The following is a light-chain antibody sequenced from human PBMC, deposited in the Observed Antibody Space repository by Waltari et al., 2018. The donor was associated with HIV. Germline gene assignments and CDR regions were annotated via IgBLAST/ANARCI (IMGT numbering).Light chain of an antibody. Sequence: QSVLTQPPSASGTPGQRVTISCSGSSSNIGRNTVNWYQQLPGTAPKLPIHSNNHRPSGFPDRFSGSKSCTSASLAISGLQSEDEADYYCATWDDRLNGVVFGGGTKLTVL. CDR3: ATWDDRLNGVV. V-gene: IGLV1-44*01. CDR1: SSNIGRNT. J-gene: IGLJ2*01. CDR2: SNN.